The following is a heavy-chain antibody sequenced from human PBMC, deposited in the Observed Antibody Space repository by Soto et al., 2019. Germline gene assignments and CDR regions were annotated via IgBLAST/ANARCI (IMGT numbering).Heavy chain of an antibody. V-gene: IGHV4-59*08. Sequence: QVQLQESGPGLVKPSETLSLTCTVSGDSISHNYWSWMRQPPGKGLEWIAYIYNSGSTKYNPSLLSRLTISEDTSKNHFSLKVRSVTAADTAVYYCARHACSGGSCYFDYWGQGTLVTVSS. D-gene: IGHD2-15*01. CDR3: ARHACSGGSCYFDY. J-gene: IGHJ4*02. CDR2: IYNSGST. CDR1: GDSISHNY.